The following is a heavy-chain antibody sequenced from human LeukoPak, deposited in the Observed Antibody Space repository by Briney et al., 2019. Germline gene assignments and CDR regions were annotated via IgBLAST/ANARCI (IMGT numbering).Heavy chain of an antibody. D-gene: IGHD3-9*01. CDR2: ISSSGSTI. V-gene: IGHV3-48*01. Sequence: GGSLRLSCAASGFTFSSYSMNWVRQAPGKGLEWVSYISSSGSTIYYADSVKGRFTISRDNAKNSLYLQMNSLRAEDTAVYYCARDRLTGAFDYWGQGTLVTVSS. CDR3: ARDRLTGAFDY. J-gene: IGHJ4*02. CDR1: GFTFSSYS.